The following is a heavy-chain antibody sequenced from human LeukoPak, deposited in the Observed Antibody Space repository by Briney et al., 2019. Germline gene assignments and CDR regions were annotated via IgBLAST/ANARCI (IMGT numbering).Heavy chain of an antibody. CDR3: ARENSIVVVPAAASYAFDI. CDR2: IYTSGST. CDR1: GGSISSGSYY. D-gene: IGHD2-2*01. Sequence: SETLSLTCTVSGGSISSGSYYWSWIRQPAGKGLEWIGRIYTSGSTNYNPSLKSRVTISVDTSKNQFSLKLSSVTAADTAVYYCARENSIVVVPAAASYAFDIWGQGTMGTVSS. J-gene: IGHJ3*02. V-gene: IGHV4-61*02.